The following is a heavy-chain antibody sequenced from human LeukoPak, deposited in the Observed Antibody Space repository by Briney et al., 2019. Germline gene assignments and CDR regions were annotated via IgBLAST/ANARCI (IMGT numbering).Heavy chain of an antibody. CDR3: ARTLGDYGSGSYYY. Sequence: PSETLSLTCTVSGGSISSYYWSWIRQPAGKGLEWIGRIYTSGSTNYNPSLKSRVTMSVDTSKSQFSLKLSSVTAADTAAYYCARTLGDYGSGSYYYWGQGTLVTVSS. D-gene: IGHD3-10*01. V-gene: IGHV4-4*07. CDR1: GGSISSYY. J-gene: IGHJ4*02. CDR2: IYTSGST.